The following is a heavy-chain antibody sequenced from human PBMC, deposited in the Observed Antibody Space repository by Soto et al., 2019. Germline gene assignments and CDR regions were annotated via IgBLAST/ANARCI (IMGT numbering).Heavy chain of an antibody. D-gene: IGHD3-22*01. Sequence: ASVKVSCKASGYTFTSYGISWVRQAPGQGLEWMGWISAYNGNTNYAQKLQGRVTMTTDTSTSTAYMELRSLRSDDTAVYYCARGFKLNRLSYDSSGYYDYWGQGTLVTVSS. V-gene: IGHV1-18*01. CDR2: ISAYNGNT. J-gene: IGHJ4*02. CDR3: ARGFKLNRLSYDSSGYYDY. CDR1: GYTFTSYG.